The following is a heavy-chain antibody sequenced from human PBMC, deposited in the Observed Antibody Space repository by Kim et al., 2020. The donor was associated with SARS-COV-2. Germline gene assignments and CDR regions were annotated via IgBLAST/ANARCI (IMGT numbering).Heavy chain of an antibody. J-gene: IGHJ4*02. CDR2: ISYDGSNK. CDR3: AKGPGHWRGYFDY. Sequence: GGSLRLSCAASGFTFSSYGMHWVRQAPGKGLEWVAVISYDGSNKYYADSVKGRFTISRDNSKNTLYLQINSLRAEDTAVYYCAKGPGHWRGYFDYWGQGTLFTVSS. D-gene: IGHD1-1*01. V-gene: IGHV3-30*18. CDR1: GFTFSSYG.